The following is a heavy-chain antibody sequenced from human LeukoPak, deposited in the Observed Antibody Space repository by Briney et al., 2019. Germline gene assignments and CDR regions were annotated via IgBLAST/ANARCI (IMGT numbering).Heavy chain of an antibody. CDR1: RVTPGFTFGNYA. Sequence: PRRSLRPSCAGSRVTPGFTFGNYAMGWARPAPGKGLEWVSGVRGSGTTTYYADSVKGRFTIPRDNSKNTLFLQMNSLRADDTAVYYCAAPGQWPVYFDYWGPGTLVTVSS. D-gene: IGHD6-19*01. CDR3: AAPGQWPVYFDY. V-gene: IGHV3-23*01. J-gene: IGHJ4*02. CDR2: VRGSGTTT.